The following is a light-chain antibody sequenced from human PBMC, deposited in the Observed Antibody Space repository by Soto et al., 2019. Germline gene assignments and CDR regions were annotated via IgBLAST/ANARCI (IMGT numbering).Light chain of an antibody. V-gene: IGKV2-28*01. CDR2: MGS. CDR1: QSLLHSNWHKY. Sequence: DIVVTQSPLSLPVTPGQPASISCRSSQSLLHSNWHKYLDWYLQKPGQSPQLLIYMGSNRASGVPDRLSGSGSDTDFTLKISRVEAEDVGVYYCMQTLQTRTFGQGTKVEIK. J-gene: IGKJ1*01. CDR3: MQTLQTRT.